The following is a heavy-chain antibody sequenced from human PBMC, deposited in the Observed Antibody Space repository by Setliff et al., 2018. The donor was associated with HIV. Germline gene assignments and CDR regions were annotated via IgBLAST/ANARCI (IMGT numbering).Heavy chain of an antibody. CDR3: VRELLGSGGTVPEVNFFDS. V-gene: IGHV4-39*07. CDR1: GGSFNTRRTK. Sequence: PSETLSLTCRVSGGSFNTRRTKWGWIRQSPGKGLEWIGSIFYFGSVTYNPSLKSRPLISIDTSKTQFSLNLRSVTAADTAVYYCVRELLGSGGTVPEVNFFDSLGQGTQVTVSS. D-gene: IGHD1-26*01. CDR2: IFYFGSV. J-gene: IGHJ5*01.